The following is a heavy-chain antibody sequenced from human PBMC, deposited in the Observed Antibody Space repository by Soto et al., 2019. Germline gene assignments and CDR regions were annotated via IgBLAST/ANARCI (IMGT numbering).Heavy chain of an antibody. V-gene: IGHV3-21*01. J-gene: IGHJ4*02. CDR3: AREPFVYFDY. CDR1: GFTISSYS. D-gene: IGHD2-21*01. CDR2: ISSSSSYI. Sequence: GGSLRLSCAASGFTISSYSMNWVRQAPGKGLEWVSSISSSSSYIYYADSVKGRFTISRDNAKNSLYLQMNSLRAEDTAVYYCAREPFVYFDYWGQRTLVTVSS.